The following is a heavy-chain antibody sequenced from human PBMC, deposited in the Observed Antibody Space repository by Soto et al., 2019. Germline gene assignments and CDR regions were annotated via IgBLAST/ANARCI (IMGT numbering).Heavy chain of an antibody. D-gene: IGHD3-3*01. CDR3: NPHYDFWSGQSAAFDI. Sequence: GSLRLSCAASGLTFSSYAMSWVRQAPGKGLEWVSAISGSGGSTYYADSVKGRFTISRDNSKNTAYLQMNSLKTEDTAVYYCNPHYDFWSGQSAAFDIWGQGTMVTVSS. J-gene: IGHJ3*02. V-gene: IGHV3-23*01. CDR2: ISGSGGST. CDR1: GLTFSSYA.